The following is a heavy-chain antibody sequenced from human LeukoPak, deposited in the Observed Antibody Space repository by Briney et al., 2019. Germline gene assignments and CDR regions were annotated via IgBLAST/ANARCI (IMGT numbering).Heavy chain of an antibody. Sequence: GGSLRLSCAASGFTLSTFDMNWVRQAPGKGLEWVSYISGRGNIIYYADSVRGRFTISRDSAKNSLYLQMNSLRAEDTAVYYCARRFDLWARGTLVTVSS. CDR1: GFTLSTFD. V-gene: IGHV3-48*03. CDR3: ARRFDL. J-gene: IGHJ2*01. CDR2: ISGRGNII.